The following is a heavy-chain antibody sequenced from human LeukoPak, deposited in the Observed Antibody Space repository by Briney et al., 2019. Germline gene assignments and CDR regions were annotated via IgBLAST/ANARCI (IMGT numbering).Heavy chain of an antibody. D-gene: IGHD3-3*01. J-gene: IGHJ4*02. Sequence: QTGGSLILSCAASGFTLRTYSMHWVRRAPGKGPEYVSALSYKGGDTFYADSVKGRFTISSDNSRNTLYLQMGSLRAEDMAVYYCARVGESGYFDSWGQGTPVIVSS. CDR1: GFTLRTYS. V-gene: IGHV3-64*02. CDR3: ARVGESGYFDS. CDR2: LSYKGGDT.